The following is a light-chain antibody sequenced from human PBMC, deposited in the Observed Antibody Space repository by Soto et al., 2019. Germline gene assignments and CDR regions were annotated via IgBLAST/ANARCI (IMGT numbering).Light chain of an antibody. Sequence: EIVLTQSPGTLSLSPGERATLSCRASQSVSSRLLAWYQQKPGQAPRLLIYGASSRAGGIPDRFSGSGSGTDFTLTISRLEPEDFAVYYCQQYHNSPRTFGQGTKVDIK. J-gene: IGKJ1*01. V-gene: IGKV3-20*01. CDR3: QQYHNSPRT. CDR2: GAS. CDR1: QSVSSRL.